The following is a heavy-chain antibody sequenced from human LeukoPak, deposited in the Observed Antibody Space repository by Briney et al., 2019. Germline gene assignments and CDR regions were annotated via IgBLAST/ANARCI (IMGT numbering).Heavy chain of an antibody. CDR1: GGSVTSFY. CDR3: ARTFYYDTSGRFAFDI. J-gene: IGHJ3*02. V-gene: IGHV4-59*02. CDR2: TYYSGST. D-gene: IGHD3-22*01. Sequence: SETLSLTCTVSGGSVTSFYYNWIRQPPGKGLEWIVYTYYSGSTNYNPSLKSRVTMSLDTSKNQFSLKLNSVTAADTALYFCARTFYYDTSGRFAFDIWGQGTMVTVSS.